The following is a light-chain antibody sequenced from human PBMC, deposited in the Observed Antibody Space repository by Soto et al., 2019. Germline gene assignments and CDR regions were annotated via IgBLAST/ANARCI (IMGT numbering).Light chain of an antibody. V-gene: IGKV3-20*01. CDR1: QSITKS. J-gene: IGKJ1*01. CDR3: QHYGGSPRT. Sequence: EIVLTQSPGTLSLSPGERATLSCRASQSITKSLAWYQQKPGQAPRLLIYGASSTATGIPHRFSGSGSGTDFTLTISSLEPEDFVVYYCQHYGGSPRTFGQGTKVE. CDR2: GAS.